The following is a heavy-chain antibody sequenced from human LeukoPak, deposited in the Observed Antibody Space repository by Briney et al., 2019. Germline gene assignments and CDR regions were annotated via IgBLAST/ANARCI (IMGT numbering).Heavy chain of an antibody. J-gene: IGHJ4*02. D-gene: IGHD5-24*01. CDR1: GFTFSSYG. CDR3: AKGRDANPFDY. V-gene: IGHV3-30*18. CDR2: ISYDGSNK. Sequence: GGSLRLSCAASGFTFSSYGMHWVRQAPGKGLEWVAVISYDGSNKYYADSVKGRFTISRDNSKNTLYLQMNSLRAEDTAVYYCAKGRDANPFDYWGQGTLVTVSS.